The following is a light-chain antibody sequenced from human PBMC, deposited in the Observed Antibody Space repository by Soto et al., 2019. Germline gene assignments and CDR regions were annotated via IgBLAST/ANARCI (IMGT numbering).Light chain of an antibody. CDR2: GAS. Sequence: EIVMTQSLATLSVSPGERATLSCRASQSVSSNLAWYQQKPGQAPRLLIYGASTRATGIPARFSGSGSGTDFTLTISSLQSEDFAVYYCQQYNNWPPMAFGQGTKVEIK. J-gene: IGKJ1*01. CDR1: QSVSSN. V-gene: IGKV3-15*01. CDR3: QQYNNWPPMA.